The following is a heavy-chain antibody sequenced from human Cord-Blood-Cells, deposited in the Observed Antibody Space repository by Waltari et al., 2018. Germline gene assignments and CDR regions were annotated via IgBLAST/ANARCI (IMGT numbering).Heavy chain of an antibody. V-gene: IGHV4-39*01. D-gene: IGHD1-26*01. J-gene: IGHJ1*01. CDR1: GGSISSSSYY. CDR3: ARGGDSGSYSEYFQH. Sequence: QLQLQESGPGLVKPSETLSLTCTVSGGSISSSSYYWGWIRQPPGKGLEWIGSIYYSGSTYYNPSLKSRVTISVDTSKNQFSLKLSSVTAADTAVYYCARGGDSGSYSEYFQHWGQGTLVTVSS. CDR2: IYYSGST.